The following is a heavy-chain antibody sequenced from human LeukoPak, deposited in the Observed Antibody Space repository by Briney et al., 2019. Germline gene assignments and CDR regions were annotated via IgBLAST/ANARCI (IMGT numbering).Heavy chain of an antibody. J-gene: IGHJ4*02. Sequence: ASVKVSCKASGYTFTSYGISWVRQAPGQGLEWMGWISAYNGNTNYAQKLQGRVTMTTDTSTSTAYMELRSLRSNDTAVYYCATWYYDSSGYGPFDYWGQGTLVTVSS. D-gene: IGHD3-22*01. V-gene: IGHV1-18*01. CDR1: GYTFTSYG. CDR3: ATWYYDSSGYGPFDY. CDR2: ISAYNGNT.